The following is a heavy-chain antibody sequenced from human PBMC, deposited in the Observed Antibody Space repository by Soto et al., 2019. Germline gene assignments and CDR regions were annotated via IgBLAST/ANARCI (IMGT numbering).Heavy chain of an antibody. CDR3: AKLSTGSYWYFDL. V-gene: IGHV3-23*01. CDR2: ISAVGGST. Sequence: HPGGSLRLSCAASGFTFNSYAMSWVRQAPEAGLEWVSTISAVGGSTYYADSVKGRFTISRDNSKNTLYLQMNSLRADDTAVYYCAKLSTGSYWYFDLCGRGTLVTVSS. D-gene: IGHD6-19*01. J-gene: IGHJ2*01. CDR1: GFTFNSYA.